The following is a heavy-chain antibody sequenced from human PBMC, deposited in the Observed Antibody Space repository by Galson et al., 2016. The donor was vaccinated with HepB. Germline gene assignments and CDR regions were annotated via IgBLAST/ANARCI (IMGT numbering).Heavy chain of an antibody. CDR2: ISSSGSYI. V-gene: IGHV3-21*01. CDR1: GFTFSSYS. J-gene: IGHJ4*02. Sequence: SLRLSCAVSGFTFSSYSMNWVRQAPEKGLEWVSTISSSGSYIYYADSLKGRFTISRDNAKNSLYLQMNSLRAEDTAVYYCARTTWNYVSIYWGQGTLVTVSS. D-gene: IGHD1-7*01. CDR3: ARTTWNYVSIY.